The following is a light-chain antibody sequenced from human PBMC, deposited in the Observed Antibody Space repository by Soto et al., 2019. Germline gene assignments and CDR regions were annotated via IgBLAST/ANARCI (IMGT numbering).Light chain of an antibody. CDR3: SAYTNSSIRCYV. Sequence: QSALTQPASVSGSPGQSITISCTGTSSDVGGYNYVSCYQQLPGKAPKLMLYDVSNRPSGGSNRFSCSKSGNTASLTISGLQAEDEADYYCSAYTNSSIRCYVFGTGTKLTVL. CDR2: DVS. V-gene: IGLV2-14*01. J-gene: IGLJ1*01. CDR1: SSDVGGYNY.